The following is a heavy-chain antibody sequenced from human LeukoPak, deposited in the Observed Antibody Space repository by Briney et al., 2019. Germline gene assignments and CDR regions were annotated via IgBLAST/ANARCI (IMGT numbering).Heavy chain of an antibody. CDR1: GFRFSEYR. CDR3: ARESSPLIQRWPGDTYYYLDV. CDR2: ISANGTS. V-gene: IGHV3-11*04. Sequence: GGSLRLSCAGSGFRFSEYRMTWIRQAPGKGLEWLSYISANGTSDYADSVKGRFTISRDNANNSLFLHMDSLRPEDTSVYYCARESSPLIQRWPGDTYYYLDVWGTGTTVVVS. D-gene: IGHD5-18*01. J-gene: IGHJ6*03.